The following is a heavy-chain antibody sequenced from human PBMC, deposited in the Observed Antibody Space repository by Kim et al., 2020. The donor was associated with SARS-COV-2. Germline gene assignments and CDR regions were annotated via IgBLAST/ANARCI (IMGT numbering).Heavy chain of an antibody. CDR1: GFTFSSYG. D-gene: IGHD1-26*01. J-gene: IGHJ3*02. CDR3: AKEWELLSSYAFDI. V-gene: IGHV3-33*06. CDR2: IWYDGSNK. Sequence: GGSLRLSCAASGFTFSSYGMHWVRQAPGKGLEWVAVIWYDGSNKYYADSVKGRFTISRDNSKNTLYLQMNSLRAEDTAVYYCAKEWELLSSYAFDIWGQGTMVTVSS.